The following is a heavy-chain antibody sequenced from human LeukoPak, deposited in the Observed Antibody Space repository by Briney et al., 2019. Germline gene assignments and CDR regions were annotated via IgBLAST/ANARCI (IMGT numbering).Heavy chain of an antibody. J-gene: IGHJ3*02. CDR1: GVSVSSGSYY. CDR2: FYYTGST. CDR3: ARGSRTVTPRDAFDI. Sequence: SETLSLTCTVSGVSVSSGSYYWSWIRPPPGKGLELIGYFYYTGSTNYNPSLKSRVTISVDATKNQFSLRLSSVTAADTAVYYCARGSRTVTPRDAFDIWGQGTMVTVSS. V-gene: IGHV4-61*01. D-gene: IGHD4-17*01.